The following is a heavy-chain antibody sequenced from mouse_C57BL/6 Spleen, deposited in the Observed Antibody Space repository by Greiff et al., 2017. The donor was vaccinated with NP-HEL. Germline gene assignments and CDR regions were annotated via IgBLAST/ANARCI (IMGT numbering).Heavy chain of an antibody. CDR1: GFTFSSYG. CDR2: ISSGGSYT. V-gene: IGHV5-6*01. J-gene: IGHJ4*01. D-gene: IGHD1-1*01. CDR3: ARHKDYYGSSLYAMDY. Sequence: EVKLMESGGDLVKPGGSLKLSCAASGFTFSSYGMSWVRQTPDKRLEWVATISSGGSYTYYPDSVKGRFTISRDNAKNTLYLQMSSLKSEDTAMYYCARHKDYYGSSLYAMDYWGQGTSVTVSS.